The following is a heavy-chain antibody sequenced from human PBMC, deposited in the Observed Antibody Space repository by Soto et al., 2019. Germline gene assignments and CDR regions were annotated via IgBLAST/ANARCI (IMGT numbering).Heavy chain of an antibody. Sequence: GGSLRLSCAASGFTFSTYGMHWVRQAPGKGLEWVAVIWYDGSNKYYADSVKGRFTISRDNSKNTLYLQMNSLRAEDTAVYYCARDNPPVVKRGLYYYYYYGMDVWGQGTTVTVSS. CDR3: ARDNPPVVKRGLYYYYYYGMDV. CDR1: GFTFSTYG. CDR2: IWYDGSNK. D-gene: IGHD3-22*01. J-gene: IGHJ6*02. V-gene: IGHV3-33*01.